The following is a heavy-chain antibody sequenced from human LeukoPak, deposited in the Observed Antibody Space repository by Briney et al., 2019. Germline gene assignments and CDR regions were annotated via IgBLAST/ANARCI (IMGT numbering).Heavy chain of an antibody. V-gene: IGHV1-2*06. J-gene: IGHJ4*02. CDR1: GYIFTASY. D-gene: IGHD1-26*01. CDR2: LNPNTGGT. Sequence: ASVKLSCKTSGYIFTASYIHWVRQAPGQGLEWMGRLNPNTGGTIVAQKFQDRVTFTRDTSITTGYMELSSLISDDTAVYYCARVPDIYCPSGSCVDYWGQGTLVTVSS. CDR3: ARVPDIYCPSGSCVDY.